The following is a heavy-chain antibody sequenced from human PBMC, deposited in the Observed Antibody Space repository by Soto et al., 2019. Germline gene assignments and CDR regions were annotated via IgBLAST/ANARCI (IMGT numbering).Heavy chain of an antibody. CDR1: GYTFTSYA. D-gene: IGHD2-21*02. J-gene: IGHJ4*02. CDR3: ARSIVVVTALDY. CDR2: LNAGNGNT. V-gene: IGHV1-3*05. Sequence: QVQLVQSGAEEKKPGASVKVSCKASGYTFTSYAMHWVRQAPGQRLEWMGWLNAGNGNTKYSQKFQGRVTITRDTSASTAYMELSSLRSEYTAVYYCARSIVVVTALDYWGQGTLVTVSS.